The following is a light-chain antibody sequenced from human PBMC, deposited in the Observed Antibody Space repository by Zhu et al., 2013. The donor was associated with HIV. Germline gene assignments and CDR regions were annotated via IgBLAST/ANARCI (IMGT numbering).Light chain of an antibody. V-gene: IGKV3D-20*02. CDR3: QHRSEGPPFT. CDR1: QRISSSY. J-gene: IGKJ2*01. Sequence: EIVVTQSPGTLSLSPGERATLSCRVSQRISSSYIAWYQHRPGQAPRLLIYDAFKRATGIPARFSGSGSGTDFTLTISSLEPEDVAVYFCQHRSEGPPFTFGQGTKLEIK. CDR2: DAF.